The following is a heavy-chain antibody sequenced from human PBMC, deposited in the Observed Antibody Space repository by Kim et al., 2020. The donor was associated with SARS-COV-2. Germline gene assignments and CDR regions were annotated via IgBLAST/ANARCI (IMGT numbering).Heavy chain of an antibody. D-gene: IGHD3-10*01. Sequence: NYNPSLKRRVTISVDTSRNQFSLKLSSVTAAETAVYYCACYKYGSRFDYWGQGALVTVSS. V-gene: IGHV4-59*01. J-gene: IGHJ4*02. CDR3: ACYKYGSRFDY.